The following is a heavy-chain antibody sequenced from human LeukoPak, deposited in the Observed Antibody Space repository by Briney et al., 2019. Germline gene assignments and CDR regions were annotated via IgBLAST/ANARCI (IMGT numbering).Heavy chain of an antibody. CDR2: ISWNSGSI. Sequence: PGRSLRLSCAASGFTFDDYAMHWVRQAPGKGLEWVSGISWNSGSIGYADSVKGRFTISRDNAKNSLYLQMNSPRAEDTALYYCAKGSSGYYYVSLSYWGQGTLVTVSS. D-gene: IGHD3-22*01. CDR3: AKGSSGYYYVSLSY. V-gene: IGHV3-9*01. CDR1: GFTFDDYA. J-gene: IGHJ4*02.